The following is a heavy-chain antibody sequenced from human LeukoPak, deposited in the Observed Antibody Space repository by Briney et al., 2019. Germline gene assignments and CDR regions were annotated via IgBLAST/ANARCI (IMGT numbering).Heavy chain of an antibody. Sequence: GGSLRLSCAASGFTFSSYWMSCVRQAPGKGLEWVANIKQDGSEKYYVDSVKGRFTISRDNAKNSLYLQMNSLRAEDTAVYYCARLDDFWSGYWGNYYYYMDVWGKGTTVTVSS. CDR2: IKQDGSEK. V-gene: IGHV3-7*01. CDR3: ARLDDFWSGYWGNYYYYMDV. CDR1: GFTFSSYW. D-gene: IGHD3-3*01. J-gene: IGHJ6*03.